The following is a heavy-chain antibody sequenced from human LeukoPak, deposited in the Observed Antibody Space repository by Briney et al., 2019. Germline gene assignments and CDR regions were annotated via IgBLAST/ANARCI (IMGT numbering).Heavy chain of an antibody. CDR3: ARQIDGFGEFGYFDY. J-gene: IGHJ4*02. V-gene: IGHV4-39*01. D-gene: IGHD3-10*01. CDR2: IYYTGST. CDR1: GGSFSSYY. Sequence: SETLSLTCAVYGGSFSSYYWGWIRQPPGKGLEWIGCIYYTGSTYYNPSLKSRVTISVDTSKNQFSLKLSSVTAADTAVYYCARQIDGFGEFGYFDYWGQGTLVTVSS.